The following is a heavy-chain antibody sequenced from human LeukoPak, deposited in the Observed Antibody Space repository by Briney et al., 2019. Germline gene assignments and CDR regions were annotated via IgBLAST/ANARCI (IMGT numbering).Heavy chain of an antibody. Sequence: PSETLSLTCTVSGGSISSSSYYWGWIRQPPGKGLEWIGSIYYSGSTNYNPSLKSRVTISVDTSKNQFSLKLSSVTAADTAVYYCAIFNYYDGGVDPWGQGTLVTVSS. V-gene: IGHV4-39*07. J-gene: IGHJ5*02. CDR1: GGSISSSSYY. D-gene: IGHD3-22*01. CDR2: IYYSGST. CDR3: AIFNYYDGGVDP.